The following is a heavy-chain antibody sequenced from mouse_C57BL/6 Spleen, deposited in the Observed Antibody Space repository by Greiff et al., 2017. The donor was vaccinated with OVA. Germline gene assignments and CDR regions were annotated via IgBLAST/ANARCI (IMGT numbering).Heavy chain of an antibody. V-gene: IGHV14-4*01. Sequence: EVQLQQPGAELVRPGASVKLSCTASGFTFTDDYMHWVKQRPEQGLEWIGWIDPDNGDTEYASKFQGKATITVYTSSNTAYLQLSSLTSEDTAVYYCPDGSSYNFAMGCWGQGTTVTVS. CDR2: IDPDNGDT. D-gene: IGHD1-1*01. CDR1: GFTFTDDY. CDR3: PDGSSYNFAMGC. J-gene: IGHJ4*01.